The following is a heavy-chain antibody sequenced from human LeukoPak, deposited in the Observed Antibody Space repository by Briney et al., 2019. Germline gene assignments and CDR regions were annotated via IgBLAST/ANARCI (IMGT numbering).Heavy chain of an antibody. J-gene: IGHJ4*02. V-gene: IGHV4-38-2*02. CDR1: GYSISSGYY. CDR3: ARGYYDSSCNSADFDY. CDR2: IYHSGST. Sequence: KPSETLSLTCTVSGYSISSGYYWGWTRQPPGKGLEWMGSIYHSGSTYYNPSLKSRVTISVDTSKNQFSLKLSSVTAADTAVYDCARGYYDSSCNSADFDYWGQGTLVTVSS. D-gene: IGHD3-22*01.